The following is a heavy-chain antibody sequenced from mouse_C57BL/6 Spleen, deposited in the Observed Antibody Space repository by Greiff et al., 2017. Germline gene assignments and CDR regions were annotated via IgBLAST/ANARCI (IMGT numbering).Heavy chain of an antibody. V-gene: IGHV1-39*01. CDR1: GYSFTDYN. J-gene: IGHJ2*01. CDR2: INPNYGTP. D-gene: IGHD2-14*01. Sequence: VQLQQSGPELVKPGASVQISCKASGYSFTDYNMNWVKQSTGKSLEWIGVINPNYGTPSYNQKFKGKATLTVDQSSSTAYMQLNSLTSEDDAVYYCARGRSFIGGYFDYWGQGTTLTVSS. CDR3: ARGRSFIGGYFDY.